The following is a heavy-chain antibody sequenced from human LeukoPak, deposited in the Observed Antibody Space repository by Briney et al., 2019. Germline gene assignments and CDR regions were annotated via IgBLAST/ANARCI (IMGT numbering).Heavy chain of an antibody. CDR1: GYTFTGYY. J-gene: IGHJ4*02. CDR2: INPNSGGT. Sequence: GASVKVSCKASGYTFTGYYMHWVRQAPGQGLEWMGWINPNSGGTNYAQKFQGRVTITRDTSASTAYMELSSLRSEDTAVYYCARGALIVATMRGFDYWGQGTLVTVSS. CDR3: ARGALIVATMRGFDY. V-gene: IGHV1-2*02. D-gene: IGHD5-12*01.